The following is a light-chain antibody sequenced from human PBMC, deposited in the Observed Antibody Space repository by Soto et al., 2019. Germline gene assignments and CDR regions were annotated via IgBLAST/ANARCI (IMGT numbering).Light chain of an antibody. CDR2: AAS. J-gene: IGKJ1*01. CDR1: QSIRRS. V-gene: IGKV1-39*01. Sequence: DIQMTQSPSSLSASVADRVTIPCRASQSIRRSLNWYQQKPGKAPNLLIYAASSLQTGVPSRFTGSGSGTDFTLTISNLQPEDFAVYYCQQTYSSPRTFGQGTKVDI. CDR3: QQTYSSPRT.